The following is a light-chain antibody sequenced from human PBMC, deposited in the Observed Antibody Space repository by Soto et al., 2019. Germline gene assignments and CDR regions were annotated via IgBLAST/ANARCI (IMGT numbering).Light chain of an antibody. V-gene: IGKV1-5*03. Sequence: DIQMTQSPSTLSGSVGDRVTITCRASQTISSWLAWYQQKPGKAPKLLIYKAYTLKSGVPSRFSGSGSGTEFTLTISSLQPDDFATYYCQHYNSYSEALGQGTKVDIK. CDR3: QHYNSYSEA. CDR1: QTISSW. CDR2: KAY. J-gene: IGKJ1*01.